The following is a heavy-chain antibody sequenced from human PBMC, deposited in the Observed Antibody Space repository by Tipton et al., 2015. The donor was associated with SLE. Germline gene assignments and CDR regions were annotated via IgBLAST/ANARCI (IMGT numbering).Heavy chain of an antibody. V-gene: IGHV3-48*01. CDR3: ARDSADCGTSYCEDFDF. CDR2: ISAISSSI. D-gene: IGHD2-21*01. Sequence: GSLRLSCAASGFTFSRYSMNWVRQAPGKGLEWLSYISAISSSIFYADSVRGRFTISRDNGKNSLYLQMNSLRAEDTAVYFCARDSADCGTSYCEDFDFWGQGTLVTVSS. CDR1: GFTFSRYS. J-gene: IGHJ4*02.